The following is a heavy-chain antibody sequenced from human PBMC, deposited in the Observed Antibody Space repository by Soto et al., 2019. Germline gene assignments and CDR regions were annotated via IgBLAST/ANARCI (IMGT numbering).Heavy chain of an antibody. D-gene: IGHD6-19*01. J-gene: IGHJ5*02. CDR3: AGMPYTSGLRFDP. Sequence: SETLSLTCNMSGDSYSISTYSWSWIRQPPGKAPQWIGFIYQSGVTSYNPSLASRVSISLDRSNNQCSLKLKSVTAADTAVYFCAGMPYTSGLRFDPWGPGTLVTVSS. V-gene: IGHV4-30-2*01. CDR1: GDSYSISTYS. CDR2: IYQSGVT.